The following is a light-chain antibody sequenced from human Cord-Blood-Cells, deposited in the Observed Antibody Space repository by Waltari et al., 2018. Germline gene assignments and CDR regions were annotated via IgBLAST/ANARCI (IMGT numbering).Light chain of an antibody. CDR2: LGS. V-gene: IGKV2-28*01. Sequence: DIVMTQSTLSLPVTPGEPASISCRSXXSHLQSNGYTFLGWKLQMPGQSPQLLIYLGSNRASGVPDRFSGSGSGTDVTLKISRVEAEDVGVYYCMQALQTPPWTFGQGTKVEIK. CDR3: MQALQTPPWT. J-gene: IGKJ1*01. CDR1: XSHLQSNGYTF.